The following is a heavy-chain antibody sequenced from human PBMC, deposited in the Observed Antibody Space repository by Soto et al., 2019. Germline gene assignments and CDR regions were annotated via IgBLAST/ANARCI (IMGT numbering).Heavy chain of an antibody. CDR1: GGSLSGYY. J-gene: IGHJ5*02. D-gene: IGHD5-12*01. CDR3: ARVLRRTTIPWFDP. Sequence: SXTLSLTCAVYGGSLSGYYWSWIRQPPGKGLEWIGEINHSGSTNYNPSLKSRVTISVDTSKNQFSLKLSSVTAADTAVYYCARVLRRTTIPWFDPWGQGTLVNVSS. V-gene: IGHV4-34*01. CDR2: INHSGST.